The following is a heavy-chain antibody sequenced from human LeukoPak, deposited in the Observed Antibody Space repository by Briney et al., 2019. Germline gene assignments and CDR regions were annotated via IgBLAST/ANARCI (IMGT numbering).Heavy chain of an antibody. CDR2: ISGSGGST. D-gene: IGHD5-18*01. J-gene: IGHJ4*02. V-gene: IGHV3-23*01. Sequence: GGSLRLSCAASGFTFSSDAMSWVRQAPGKGLEWVSAISGSGGSTYYADSVKGRFTISRDNSKNTLYLQMNSLGAEYTAVYYCAXARGYSYGNFDYWGQGTLVTVSS. CDR1: GFTFSSDA. CDR3: AXARGYSYGNFDY.